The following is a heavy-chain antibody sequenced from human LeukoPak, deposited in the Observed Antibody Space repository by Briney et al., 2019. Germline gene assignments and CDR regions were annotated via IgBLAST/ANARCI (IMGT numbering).Heavy chain of an antibody. CDR3: ARDVCSSTSCLLDY. V-gene: IGHV4-39*02. CDR2: IYYSGST. Sequence: PSETLSLTCTVSGGSISSSSYYWGWIRQPPGKGLEWIGSIYYSGSTYYNPSLKSRVTISVDTSKNQFSLKLSSVTAADTAVYYCARDVCSSTSCLLDYWGQGTLVTVSS. J-gene: IGHJ4*02. D-gene: IGHD2-2*01. CDR1: GGSISSSSYY.